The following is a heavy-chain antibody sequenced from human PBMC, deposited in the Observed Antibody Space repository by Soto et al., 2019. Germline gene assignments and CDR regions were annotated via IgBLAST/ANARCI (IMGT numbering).Heavy chain of an antibody. D-gene: IGHD2-8*02. V-gene: IGHV3-13*01. CDR2: IGTQHDA. CDR1: GFTFSTYD. CDR3: ARQASYWHGGGGWFDP. J-gene: IGHJ5*02. Sequence: GGSLRLSCAASGFTFSTYDMHWVRQPTGKGLEWVAAIGTQHDAYYPDSVKGRFTISRENAKNSLYLQMNSLRAGDTAVYYCARQASYWHGGGGWFDPWGQGTLVTVSS.